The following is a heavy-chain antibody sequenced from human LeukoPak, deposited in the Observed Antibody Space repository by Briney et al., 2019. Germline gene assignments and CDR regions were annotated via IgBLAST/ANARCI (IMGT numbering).Heavy chain of an antibody. Sequence: PGGSLRLSCAASGFTFDDYAMHWVRQAPGKGLEWVSGISWNSGSIGYADSVKGRFTISRDNAKNSLYLQMNSLRAEDTALYYCAKDPYYYGSGSYLVWGQGTLVTVSS. V-gene: IGHV3-9*01. D-gene: IGHD3-10*01. CDR1: GFTFDDYA. CDR3: AKDPYYYGSGSYLV. J-gene: IGHJ4*02. CDR2: ISWNSGSI.